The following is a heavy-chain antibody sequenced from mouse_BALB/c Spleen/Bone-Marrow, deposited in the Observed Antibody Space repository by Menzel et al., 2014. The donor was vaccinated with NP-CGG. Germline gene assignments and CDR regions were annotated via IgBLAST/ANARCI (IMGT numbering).Heavy chain of an antibody. CDR1: GFSLPTSG. CDR3: ARNYDYDAYYFDY. Sequence: QVQLRQSGPGLVQPSQSLSITCTVSGFSLPTSGIHWIRQSPGKGLEWLGVLLSGGSSDYNATFISRVSINKDNPKSQVFFKMNSLQANDTAIYYCARNYDYDAYYFDYWGQGTFITVAS. CDR2: LLSGGSS. V-gene: IGHV2-2*02. D-gene: IGHD2-4*01. J-gene: IGHJ2*02.